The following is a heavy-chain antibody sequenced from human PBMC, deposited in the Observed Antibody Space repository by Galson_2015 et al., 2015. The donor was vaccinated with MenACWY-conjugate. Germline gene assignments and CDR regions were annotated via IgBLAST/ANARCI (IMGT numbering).Heavy chain of an antibody. D-gene: IGHD1-26*01. J-gene: IGHJ4*02. CDR2: IYHRSKWYN. Sequence: CAISGDSVSRNIVAWNWIRQSPSRGLGWLGRIYHRSKWYNDYAESVRGRITINPGTSKNQFSLQLSSVTPEDTAVYYCARDAGALNCWGQGTLVTVSS. CDR1: GDSVSRNIVA. CDR3: ARDAGALNC. V-gene: IGHV6-1*01.